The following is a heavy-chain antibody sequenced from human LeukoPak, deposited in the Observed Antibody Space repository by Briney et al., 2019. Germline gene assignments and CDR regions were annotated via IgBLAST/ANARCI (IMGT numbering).Heavy chain of an antibody. CDR3: ARAIEVGAMTPFDY. CDR1: GGSISSYY. V-gene: IGHV4-59*08. CDR2: IYYSGST. D-gene: IGHD1-26*01. Sequence: SETLSLTCTVSGGSISSYYWSWIRQPPGKGLEWIGYIYYSGSTYYNPSLKSRVTISVDTSKNQFSLKLTSVTAADTAVYYCARAIEVGAMTPFDYWGQGTLVTVSS. J-gene: IGHJ4*02.